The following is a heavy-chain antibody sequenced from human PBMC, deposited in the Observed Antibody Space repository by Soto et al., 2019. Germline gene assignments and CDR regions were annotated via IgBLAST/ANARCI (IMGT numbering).Heavy chain of an antibody. Sequence: PGGSLRLSCAASGFSFSHYAMHWVRQAPGQGLEWVAVISYDGSNEYYGDSVKGRFAISRDNSKNTLDLQMNSLRGEDTAVYFCARATLAAGHSSGWSLDYWGQGTLVTVSS. J-gene: IGHJ4*02. CDR1: GFSFSHYA. D-gene: IGHD6-19*01. V-gene: IGHV3-30*09. CDR2: ISYDGSNE. CDR3: ARATLAAGHSSGWSLDY.